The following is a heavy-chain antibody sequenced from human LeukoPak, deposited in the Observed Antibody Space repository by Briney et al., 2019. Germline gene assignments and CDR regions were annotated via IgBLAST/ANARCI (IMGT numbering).Heavy chain of an antibody. CDR1: GYTFTSHW. J-gene: IGHJ4*02. CDR3: ARHRNPYESSGFRYYFDY. V-gene: IGHV5-51*01. D-gene: IGHD3-22*01. Sequence: GESLKISCKGSGYTFTSHWIAWVRQMPGKGLGWMGIVYPGDSETRYNPSFKGQITISADKSASTAYLQWSSLKAADSAMYYCARHRNPYESSGFRYYFDYWGQGTLVTVSS. CDR2: VYPGDSET.